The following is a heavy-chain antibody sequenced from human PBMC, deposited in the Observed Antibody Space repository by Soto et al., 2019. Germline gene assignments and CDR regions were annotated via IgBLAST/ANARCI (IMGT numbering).Heavy chain of an antibody. CDR2: ISYDGSNK. V-gene: IGHV3-30-3*01. D-gene: IGHD2-15*01. CDR1: GFTFSSYA. CDR3: AREPDIVVVVAAMGY. J-gene: IGHJ4*02. Sequence: QVQLVESGGGVVQPGRSLRLSCAASGFTFSSYAMHWVRQAPGKGLEWVAVISYDGSNKYYADSVKGRFTISRDNSKNTLYLQMNSLRAEDTAVYYCAREPDIVVVVAAMGYWGQGTLVTVSS.